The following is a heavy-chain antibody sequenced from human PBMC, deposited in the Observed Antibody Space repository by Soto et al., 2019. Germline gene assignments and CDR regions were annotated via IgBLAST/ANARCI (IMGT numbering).Heavy chain of an antibody. J-gene: IGHJ5*02. CDR1: GFTFSSYS. D-gene: IGHD6-13*01. CDR3: ARHPERKAEIGWFDP. V-gene: IGHV3-48*01. Sequence: EVQLVESGGGLVQPGGSLRLSCAASGFTFSSYSMNWVRQAPGKGLEWVSYISSSSSTIYYADSVKGRFTISRDNAKNSLYLQKNSLRAEDTAVYYCARHPERKAEIGWFDPWGQGTLVTVSS. CDR2: ISSSSSTI.